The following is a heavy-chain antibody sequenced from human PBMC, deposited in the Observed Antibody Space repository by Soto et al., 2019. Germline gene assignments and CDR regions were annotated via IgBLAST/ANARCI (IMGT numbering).Heavy chain of an antibody. J-gene: IGHJ6*02. D-gene: IGHD3-3*01. CDR3: ARAVTIFGVVIGPYYGMDV. CDR1: GGTFSSYA. V-gene: IGHV1-69*13. CDR2: IIPIFGTA. Sequence: EASVKVSCKASGGTFSSYAISWVRQAPGQGLEWMGGIIPIFGTANYAQKFQGRVTITADESTSTAYMELSSLRSEDTAVYYCARAVTIFGVVIGPYYGMDVWGQGTTVTVSS.